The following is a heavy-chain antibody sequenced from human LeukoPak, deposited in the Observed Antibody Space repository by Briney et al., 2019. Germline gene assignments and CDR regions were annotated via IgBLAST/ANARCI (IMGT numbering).Heavy chain of an antibody. V-gene: IGHV1-46*01. Sequence: ASVKVSCKASGYTFTSYYMHWVRQAPGQGLEWMGIINPSGGSTSYAQKLQGRVTMTTDTSTSTAYMELRSLRSDDTAVYYCARFLHYCSSTSCNNWFDPWGQGTLVTVSS. CDR2: INPSGGST. CDR1: GYTFTSYY. CDR3: ARFLHYCSSTSCNNWFDP. J-gene: IGHJ5*02. D-gene: IGHD2-2*01.